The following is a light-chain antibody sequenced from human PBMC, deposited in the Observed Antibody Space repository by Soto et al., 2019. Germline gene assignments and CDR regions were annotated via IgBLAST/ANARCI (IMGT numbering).Light chain of an antibody. CDR1: SSDVGFFNY. V-gene: IGLV2-8*01. CDR3: SSFADGTSYV. J-gene: IGLJ1*01. CDR2: EVN. Sequence: QSVLTQPPSVSGSPGQSVTISCTGTSSDVGFFNYVSWYQHHPGKVPKFLIYEVNKRPSGVPDRFSGSKSGNTASLTVSGLQPEDEAAYFCSSFADGTSYVFGTGTKVTV.